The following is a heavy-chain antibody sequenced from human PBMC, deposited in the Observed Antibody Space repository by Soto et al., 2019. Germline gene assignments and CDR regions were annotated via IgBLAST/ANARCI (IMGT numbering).Heavy chain of an antibody. J-gene: IGHJ4*02. CDR2: VSTSGST. V-gene: IGHV4-59*02. Sequence: PSETLSLTCTISGDSVSSYFWSWIRQPPGKGLEYIGYVSTSGSTNYNPSLKSRVTISLDTSKKQFSLNLISVTAADTAVYYCARVRFGYDFGGYFDCWGQGTLVTVSS. CDR3: ARVRFGYDFGGYFDC. CDR1: GDSVSSYF. D-gene: IGHD5-12*01.